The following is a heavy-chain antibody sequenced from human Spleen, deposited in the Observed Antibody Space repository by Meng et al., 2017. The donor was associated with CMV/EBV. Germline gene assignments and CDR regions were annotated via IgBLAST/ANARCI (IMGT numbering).Heavy chain of an antibody. V-gene: IGHV3-33*01. J-gene: IGHJ6*02. CDR1: GFTVSTYG. D-gene: IGHD3-3*01. Sequence: GESLKISCVASGFTVSTYGMHWVRQAPGKGLEWVAVLWYDGYNKFYADSVKGRFTISRDNSKNTLFLQMNSLRAEDTAVYYCARSYGFLEWLSPRTHNNYYYYGMDVWGQGTTVTVSS. CDR3: ARSYGFLEWLSPRTHNNYYYYGMDV. CDR2: LWYDGYNK.